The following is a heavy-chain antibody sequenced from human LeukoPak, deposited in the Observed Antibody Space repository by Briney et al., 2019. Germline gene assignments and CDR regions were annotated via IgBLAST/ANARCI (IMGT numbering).Heavy chain of an antibody. CDR1: GGSISSSSYY. D-gene: IGHD3-22*01. Sequence: PSETLSLTCTVSGGSISSSSYYWGWIRQPPGKGLEWIGSIYYSGSTYYNLSLKSRVTISVDTSKNQFSLKLSSVTAADTAVYYCARPNYYDSSGYYSCWFDPWGQGTLVTVSS. J-gene: IGHJ5*02. CDR3: ARPNYYDSSGYYSCWFDP. CDR2: IYYSGST. V-gene: IGHV4-39*01.